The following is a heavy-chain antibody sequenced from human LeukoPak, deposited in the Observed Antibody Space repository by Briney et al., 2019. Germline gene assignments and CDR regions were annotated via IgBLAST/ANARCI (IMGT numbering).Heavy chain of an antibody. Sequence: ASVKVSCKASGYTFTSSDINWVRQATGQGLEWMGWMNPDSGNTGYAQKFQGRVTMTRNTSISTAYMELSSLRSEDTAVYYCARVQAARPGAFDIWGQGTMVTVSS. CDR3: ARVQAARPGAFDI. J-gene: IGHJ3*02. V-gene: IGHV1-8*01. D-gene: IGHD6-6*01. CDR1: GYTFTSSD. CDR2: MNPDSGNT.